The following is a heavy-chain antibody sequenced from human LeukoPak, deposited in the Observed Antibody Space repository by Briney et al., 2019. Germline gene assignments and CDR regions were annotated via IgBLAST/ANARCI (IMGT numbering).Heavy chain of an antibody. CDR2: IDPSDSYT. CDR3: ARHDSGSYSVFDS. CDR1: GYSFTSYW. J-gene: IGHJ4*02. Sequence: GESLKISCKGSGYSFTSYWISWVRQMPGKGLEWRGLIDPSDSYTNYSPSFQGHVTISADKSITTAYLQWSSLKASDTAIYYCARHDSGSYSVFDSWGQGTLVTVSS. V-gene: IGHV5-10-1*01. D-gene: IGHD1-26*01.